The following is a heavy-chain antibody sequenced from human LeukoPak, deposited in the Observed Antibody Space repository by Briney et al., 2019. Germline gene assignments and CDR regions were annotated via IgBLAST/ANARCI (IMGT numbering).Heavy chain of an antibody. J-gene: IGHJ6*02. D-gene: IGHD3-22*01. CDR1: GYTFTGYY. CDR3: ARVLRNYYDSSDYYYYGMDV. V-gene: IGHV1-69*04. Sequence: ASVKVSCKASGYTFTGYYMHWVRQAPGQGLEWMGRIIPILGIANYAQKFQGRVTITADKSTSTAYMELSSLRSEDTAVYYCARVLRNYYDSSDYYYYGMDVWGQGTTVTVSS. CDR2: IIPILGIA.